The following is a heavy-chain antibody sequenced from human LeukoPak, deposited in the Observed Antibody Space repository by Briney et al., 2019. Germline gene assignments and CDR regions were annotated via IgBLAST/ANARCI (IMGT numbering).Heavy chain of an antibody. V-gene: IGHV1-2*02. J-gene: IGHJ4*02. CDR3: ARELWFGEFYFDY. Sequence: GASVKVSCKASRYTFTYYYMHWVRQAPGQGLEWMGWINPNSDDTDYAQRFQGRVTMTRDTFISTVYMDLSRLRSDDTAVYYCARELWFGEFYFDYWGQGTLVTVSS. CDR1: RYTFTYYY. CDR2: INPNSDDT. D-gene: IGHD3-10*01.